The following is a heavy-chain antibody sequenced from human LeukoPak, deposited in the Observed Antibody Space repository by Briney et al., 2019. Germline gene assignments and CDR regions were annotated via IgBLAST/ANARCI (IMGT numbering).Heavy chain of an antibody. Sequence: PSETLSLTCTVSGGSISSYYWSWIRQPAGKGLEWIGRIYTSGSTNYNPSLKSRVTMSVDTSKNQFSLKLSSVTAADTAVYYCARDGAGVVTAAYFDYWGQGTLVTASS. CDR1: GGSISSYY. J-gene: IGHJ4*02. CDR3: ARDGAGVVTAAYFDY. D-gene: IGHD2-21*02. V-gene: IGHV4-4*07. CDR2: IYTSGST.